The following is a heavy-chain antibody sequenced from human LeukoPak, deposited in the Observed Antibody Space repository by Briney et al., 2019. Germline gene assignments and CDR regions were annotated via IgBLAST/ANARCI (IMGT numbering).Heavy chain of an antibody. CDR1: GGSISSYY. CDR2: ISDIGSI. D-gene: IGHD2/OR15-2a*01. CDR3: AGHHPRNTVDF. J-gene: IGHJ4*02. V-gene: IGHV4-59*08. Sequence: NPSETLSLTCTASGGSISSYYWSWIRQPPGKGLEWIAYISDIGSINYNPSLKSRVTISLDTSKNQFSLELSSVTAADTAVYYCAGHHPRNTVDFWGQGTLVTVSS.